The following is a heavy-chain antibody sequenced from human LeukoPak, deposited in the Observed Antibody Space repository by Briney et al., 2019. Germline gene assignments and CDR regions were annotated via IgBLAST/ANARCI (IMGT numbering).Heavy chain of an antibody. D-gene: IGHD6-6*01. Sequence: GGSLRLSCAASGFTFSSYWMSWVRQAPGKGLKWVSDISGSGGSTYYADSVKGRFTISRDNSKNTLYLQMNSLRAEDTAVYYCAKGSRIRARPDYFDYWGQGTLVTVSS. CDR3: AKGSRIRARPDYFDY. V-gene: IGHV3-23*01. CDR1: GFTFSSYW. J-gene: IGHJ4*02. CDR2: ISGSGGST.